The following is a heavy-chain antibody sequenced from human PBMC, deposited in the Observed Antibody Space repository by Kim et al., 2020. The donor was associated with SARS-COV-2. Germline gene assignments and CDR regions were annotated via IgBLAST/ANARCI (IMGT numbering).Heavy chain of an antibody. D-gene: IGHD2-15*01. CDR2: ISSSSSYI. CDR3: AEGCCSGGSCYGGEGY. CDR1: GFTFSSYS. V-gene: IGHV3-21*01. Sequence: GGSLRLSCAASGFTFSSYSMNWVRQAPGKGLEWVSSISSSSSYIYYADSVKGRFTISRDNAKNSLYLQMNSLRAEDTAVYYCAEGCCSGGSCYGGEGYWGQGTLVTVSS. J-gene: IGHJ4*02.